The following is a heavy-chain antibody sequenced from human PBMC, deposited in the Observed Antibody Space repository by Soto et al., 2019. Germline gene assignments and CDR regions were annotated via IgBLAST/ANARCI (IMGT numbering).Heavy chain of an antibody. CDR3: ARSVVGSNVNFDS. Sequence: QVQLVQSGAEVRTPGASVKVSCKASGYTFTSYDINWVRQATGQGPEWMGWMNPDSGNTGYVQKFQGRVTMTRNTAISTAYMELSSVRSEDTAVYYCARSVVGSNVNFDSWGQGTLVTVSS. D-gene: IGHD3-10*01. V-gene: IGHV1-8*01. CDR2: MNPDSGNT. CDR1: GYTFTSYD. J-gene: IGHJ4*02.